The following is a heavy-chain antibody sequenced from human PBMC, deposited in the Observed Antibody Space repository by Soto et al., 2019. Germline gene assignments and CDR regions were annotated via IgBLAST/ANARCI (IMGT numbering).Heavy chain of an antibody. J-gene: IGHJ6*02. Sequence: GSLRLSCAASGFTFSSYEMNWVRQAPGKGLEWVSYISSSGSTIYYADSVKGRFTISRDNAKNSRYLQMNSLRAEDTAVYYCARLSGSYRYYYYYYGMDVWGQGTTVTVSS. CDR2: ISSSGSTI. V-gene: IGHV3-48*03. D-gene: IGHD1-26*01. CDR3: ARLSGSYRYYYYYYGMDV. CDR1: GFTFSSYE.